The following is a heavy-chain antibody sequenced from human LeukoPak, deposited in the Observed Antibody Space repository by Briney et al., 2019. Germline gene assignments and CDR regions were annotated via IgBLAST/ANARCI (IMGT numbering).Heavy chain of an antibody. CDR3: ARVGPGENYYYYGMDV. Sequence: PGGSLRLSCAASGFTFSSYAMSWVRQAPGKGLEWVSAISGSGGSTYYADSVKGRFTISRDNSKNTLYLQMNSLRAEDTAVYYCARVGPGENYYYYGMDVWGQGTTVTVSS. CDR1: GFTFSSYA. J-gene: IGHJ6*02. V-gene: IGHV3-23*01. CDR2: ISGSGGST.